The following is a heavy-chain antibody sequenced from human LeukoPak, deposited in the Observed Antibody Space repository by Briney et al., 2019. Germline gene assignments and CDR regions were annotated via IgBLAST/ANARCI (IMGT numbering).Heavy chain of an antibody. CDR2: LYSGGST. V-gene: IGHV3-66*01. CDR1: GFTVSTNY. J-gene: IGHJ4*02. D-gene: IGHD4-11*01. CDR3: AAMTSVTTGDY. Sequence: PGGSLRLSCAASGFTVSTNYMSWVRQAPGKGLEWVSVLYSGGSTYYADSVQGRFTISRDNSKNTLYLQMNSLRAEDTAVYYCAAMTSVTTGDYWGQGTLVTVSS.